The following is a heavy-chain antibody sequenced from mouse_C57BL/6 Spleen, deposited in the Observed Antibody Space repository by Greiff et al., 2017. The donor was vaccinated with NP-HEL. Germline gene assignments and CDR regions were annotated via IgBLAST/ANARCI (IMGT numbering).Heavy chain of an antibody. Sequence: VQLKESGGGLVKPGGSLKLSCAASGFTFSDYGMHWVRQAPEKGLEWVAYISSGSSTIYYADTVKGRFTISRDNAKNTLFLQMTSLRSEDTAMYYCARSLYSNYDYYAMDYWGQGTSVTVSS. CDR3: ARSLYSNYDYYAMDY. CDR1: GFTFSDYG. D-gene: IGHD2-5*01. J-gene: IGHJ4*01. V-gene: IGHV5-17*01. CDR2: ISSGSSTI.